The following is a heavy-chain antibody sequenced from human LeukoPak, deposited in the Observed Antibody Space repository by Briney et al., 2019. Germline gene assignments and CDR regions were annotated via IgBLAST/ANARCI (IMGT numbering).Heavy chain of an antibody. J-gene: IGHJ4*02. CDR1: EFTFSSYS. Sequence: GGSLRLSCAASEFTFSSYSMNWVRQAPGKGLEWVSYITNSGNSKSYADSVKGRFTISRDNTKNSLYLQMNGLRAEDTAVYYCARPSGRWLQPDTYFDYWGQGTLVTVSS. CDR2: ITNSGNSK. D-gene: IGHD5-24*01. CDR3: ARPSGRWLQPDTYFDY. V-gene: IGHV3-48*01.